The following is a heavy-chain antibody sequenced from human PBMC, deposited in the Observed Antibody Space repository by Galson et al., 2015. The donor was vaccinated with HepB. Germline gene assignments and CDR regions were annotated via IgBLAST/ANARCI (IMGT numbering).Heavy chain of an antibody. J-gene: IGHJ6*02. CDR3: ARDKDPTGWFGELWRDYYDYIMDI. D-gene: IGHD3-10*01. Sequence: SVKVSCKASGYVSTKYGITWVRQAPGQGLEWMGWISPYSGNTKYAEKVQGRVTMTTDTSTSTVYMELRSLRSDDTAVYYCARDKDPTGWFGELWRDYYDYIMDIWGQGTTVIVSS. V-gene: IGHV1-18*01. CDR2: ISPYSGNT. CDR1: GYVSTKYG.